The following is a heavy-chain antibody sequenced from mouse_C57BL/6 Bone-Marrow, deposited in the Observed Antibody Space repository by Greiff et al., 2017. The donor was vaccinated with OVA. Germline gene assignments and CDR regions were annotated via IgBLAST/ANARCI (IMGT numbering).Heavy chain of an antibody. CDR2: IDPSDSYT. V-gene: IGHV1-69*01. CDR1: GYTFTSYW. J-gene: IGHJ3*01. Sequence: QVQLQQPGAELVMPGASVKLSCKASGYTFTSYWMHWVKQRPGQGLEWIGAIDPSDSYTNYNQKFKGKSTLTVDKSSSTAYMQLSSLTSEDSAVYYCARCGGGYYLSWFAYWGQGTLVTVSA. D-gene: IGHD2-3*01. CDR3: ARCGGGYYLSWFAY.